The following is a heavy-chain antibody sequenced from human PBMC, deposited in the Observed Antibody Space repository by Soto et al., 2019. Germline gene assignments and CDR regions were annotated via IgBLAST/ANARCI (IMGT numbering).Heavy chain of an antibody. CDR3: GRDRYYDILTGYYTPTYFDY. CDR1: GYTFTSYD. D-gene: IGHD3-9*01. CDR2: MNPNSANT. J-gene: IGHJ4*02. Sequence: ASVKVSCKASGYTFTSYDINWVRQATGQGLEWMGWMNPNSANTGYAQKFQGRVTMTRNTSISTAYMELSSLRSDDTAVYYCGRDRYYDILTGYYTPTYFDYWGQGTLVTSPQ. V-gene: IGHV1-8*01.